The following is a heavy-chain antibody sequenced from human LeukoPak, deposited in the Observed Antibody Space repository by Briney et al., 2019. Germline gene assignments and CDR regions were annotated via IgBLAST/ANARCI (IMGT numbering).Heavy chain of an antibody. Sequence: PGGSLRLSCAASGLTFDDYGMSWVRQAPGKGLEWVSGIYYHGGSSGYADSVKGRFTISRDNAKNSLYLQMNSLRVEDTALYYCARGLIAFDIWGQGTMVTVSS. V-gene: IGHV3-20*04. J-gene: IGHJ3*02. D-gene: IGHD3-16*01. CDR1: GLTFDDYG. CDR3: ARGLIAFDI. CDR2: IYYHGGSS.